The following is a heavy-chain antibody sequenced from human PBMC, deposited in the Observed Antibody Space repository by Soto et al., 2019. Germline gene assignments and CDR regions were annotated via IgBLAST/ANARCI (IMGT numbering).Heavy chain of an antibody. CDR1: GYTFTNYG. Sequence: QVQLMQSGAEVKKPGASVKVSCKASGYTFTNYGISWVRQAPGQGLEWMAWISTYNGNTDYAQKLQGRVTMTTDTCXSTAYLELRSLRFDDTAVYYCARSYVSGSYPLFDYWGQGTLVTISS. V-gene: IGHV1-18*01. CDR3: ARSYVSGSYPLFDY. J-gene: IGHJ4*02. D-gene: IGHD3-16*02. CDR2: ISTYNGNT.